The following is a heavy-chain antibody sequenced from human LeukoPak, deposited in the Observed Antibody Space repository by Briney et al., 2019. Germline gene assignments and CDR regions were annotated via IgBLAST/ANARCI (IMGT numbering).Heavy chain of an antibody. J-gene: IGHJ3*02. CDR3: ARVSPGYSSSWYAFDI. D-gene: IGHD6-13*01. CDR1: GGSISSYY. CDR2: IYYSGST. V-gene: IGHV4-59*01. Sequence: SETLSLTCTVSGGSISSYYWSWIRQPPGKGLEWIGYIYYSGSTNYNPSLKSRVTISVDTSKNQFSLKLSSVTAADTAVYYCARVSPGYSSSWYAFDIWGQGTMVTVSS.